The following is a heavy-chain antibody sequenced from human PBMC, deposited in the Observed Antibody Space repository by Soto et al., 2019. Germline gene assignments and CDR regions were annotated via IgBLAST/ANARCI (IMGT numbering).Heavy chain of an antibody. CDR3: AREWRGYCSSTSVYAGDY. J-gene: IGHJ4*02. D-gene: IGHD2-2*01. V-gene: IGHV1-18*01. Sequence: QVQLVQSGAEVKKPGASVKVSCKASGYTFTSYGISWVRQAPGQGLEWMGWISAYNGNTNYAQKLQGRVTMTTDTSTSTVYMELRSLRSDDTAVYYCAREWRGYCSSTSVYAGDYWGQGTLVTVSS. CDR1: GYTFTSYG. CDR2: ISAYNGNT.